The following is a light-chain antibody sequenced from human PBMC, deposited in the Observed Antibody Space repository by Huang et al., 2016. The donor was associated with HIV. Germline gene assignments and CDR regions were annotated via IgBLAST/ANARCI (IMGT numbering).Light chain of an antibody. Sequence: DFQMTQSPSSLSASVGDRVTITCRASQIISSYLNWYQQKPGKAPKLLIYAASSLQTGVPSRFSGSGSGTDFTLTISSLQAEDFATYYCQQSNSIPFTFGPGTKVDIK. CDR1: QIISSY. CDR3: QQSNSIPFT. V-gene: IGKV1-39*01. J-gene: IGKJ3*01. CDR2: AAS.